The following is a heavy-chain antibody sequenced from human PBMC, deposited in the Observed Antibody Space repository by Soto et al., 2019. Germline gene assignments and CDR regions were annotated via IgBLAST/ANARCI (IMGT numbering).Heavy chain of an antibody. CDR3: ARIPYHNIHTYFGY. J-gene: IGHJ4*02. CDR1: GITVSSYY. Sequence: GGSLRLSCAVSGITVSSYYMSWVRQAAGKGLEWVSVIYAGTITYYADSVKGRFTIYRDNSKNTLNLEMNSLRVEDPAVYYCARIPYHNIHTYFGYWGQGTLVTVSS. V-gene: IGHV3-53*01. CDR2: IYAGTIT. D-gene: IGHD2-15*01.